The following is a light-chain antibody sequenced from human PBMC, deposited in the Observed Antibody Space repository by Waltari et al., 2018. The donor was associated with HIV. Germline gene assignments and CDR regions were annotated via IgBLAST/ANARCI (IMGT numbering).Light chain of an antibody. CDR1: SSYIGRKT. CDR3: AAWDDSLDVWV. Sequence: GQRVTISCSGGSSYIGRKTVNWYQQLPGMAPKLLIYTNDQRPSGVPDRFSGSKSGTSASLAISGLQSEDEADYYCAAWDDSLDVWVFGGGTKLTVL. V-gene: IGLV1-44*01. CDR2: TND. J-gene: IGLJ3*02.